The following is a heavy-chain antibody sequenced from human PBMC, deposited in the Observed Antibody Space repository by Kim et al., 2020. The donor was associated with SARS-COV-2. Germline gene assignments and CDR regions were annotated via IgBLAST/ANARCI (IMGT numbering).Heavy chain of an antibody. Sequence: GGSLRLSCAASGFTFSSYWMHWVRQAPGKVLVWVSRINSDGSSTSYADSLKGRFTISRDNSKNTLYLQMNSLRAENTAVYYCARGYASYCSSTSCYYYYGMDVWGQGPTVTVSS. CDR2: INSDGSST. CDR1: GFTFSSYW. V-gene: IGHV3-74*01. J-gene: IGHJ6*02. D-gene: IGHD2-2*01. CDR3: ARGYASYCSSTSCYYYYGMDV.